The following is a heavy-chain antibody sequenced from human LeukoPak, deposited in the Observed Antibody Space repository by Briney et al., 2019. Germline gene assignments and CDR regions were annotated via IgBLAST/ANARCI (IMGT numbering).Heavy chain of an antibody. V-gene: IGHV3-7*04. CDR3: ARGGLVVVVAATSYFDY. J-gene: IGHJ4*02. Sequence: GGSLRLSCAASGFTFSSYWMSWVRQAPGKGLEWVANIKQDGSEKYYVDSVKGRFAISRDNAKNSLYLQMNSLRAEDTAVYYCARGGLVVVVAATSYFDYWGQGTLVTVSS. CDR2: IKQDGSEK. CDR1: GFTFSSYW. D-gene: IGHD2-15*01.